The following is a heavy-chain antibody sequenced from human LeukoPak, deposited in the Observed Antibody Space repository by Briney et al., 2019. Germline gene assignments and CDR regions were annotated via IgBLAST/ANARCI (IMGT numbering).Heavy chain of an antibody. CDR1: GGSISSGGYY. CDR2: IYYSGST. D-gene: IGHD2-2*02. CDR3: ARGHCSSTSCYSGEFVD. Sequence: TLSLTCTVSGGSISSGGYYWSWIRQHPGKGLEWIGYIYYSGSTYYNPSLKSRVTISVDTSKNQFSLKLSSVTAADTAVYYCARGHCSSTSCYSGEFVDWGQGTLVTVSS. J-gene: IGHJ4*02. V-gene: IGHV4-31*03.